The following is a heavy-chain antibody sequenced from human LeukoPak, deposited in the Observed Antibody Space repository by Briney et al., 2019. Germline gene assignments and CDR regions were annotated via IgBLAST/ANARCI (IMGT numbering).Heavy chain of an antibody. V-gene: IGHV4-4*07. D-gene: IGHD5-12*01. Sequence: SETLSLTCTVSGGSISSYYWSWLRQPAGKVLEWIGRIYTSGSTNYNPSLKSRVTMSVDTYKNQFSLKLSSVTHADTAAYYCARGPISIVATMAFDYWGQGTLVTVSS. CDR2: IYTSGST. CDR1: GGSISSYY. J-gene: IGHJ4*02. CDR3: ARGPISIVATMAFDY.